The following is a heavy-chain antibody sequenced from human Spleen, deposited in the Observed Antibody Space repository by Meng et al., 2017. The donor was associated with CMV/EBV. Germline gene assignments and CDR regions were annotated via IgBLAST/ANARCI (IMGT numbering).Heavy chain of an antibody. CDR1: GFTFSNYA. J-gene: IGHJ4*02. D-gene: IGHD2-8*01. CDR2: ISYTGSNK. Sequence: GGSLRLSCAASGFTFSNYAMHWVRQAPGKGLQWLAIISYTGSNKYYADSVKGRFTISRDNSKDTLYLEINSLTPDDTAVYYCARVADFVLGPHFDSWGQGTLVTVSS. V-gene: IGHV3-30*04. CDR3: ARVADFVLGPHFDS.